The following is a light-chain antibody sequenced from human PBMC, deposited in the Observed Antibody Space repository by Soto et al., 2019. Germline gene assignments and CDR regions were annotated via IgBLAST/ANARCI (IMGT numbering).Light chain of an antibody. Sequence: EIVMTQSPATLSVSPGERASLSCRASQSVNGNLAWYQQKPGQAPRLLIYGASTRATGIPSRFSGSGSGTEFTLTISSLQSEDFAVYYCQQYNNWPPRTFGKGTKLEIK. CDR3: QQYNNWPPRT. J-gene: IGKJ2*01. V-gene: IGKV3-15*01. CDR2: GAS. CDR1: QSVNGN.